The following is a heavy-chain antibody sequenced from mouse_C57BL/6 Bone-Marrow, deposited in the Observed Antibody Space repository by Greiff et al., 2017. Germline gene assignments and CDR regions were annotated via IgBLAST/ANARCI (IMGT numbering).Heavy chain of an antibody. Sequence: EVMLVESGGGLVQPGGSLSLSCAASGFTFTDYYMSWVRQPPGKALEWLGFIRNKANGYTTEYSASVKGRFTISRDNSQSILYLQMSALRAEDSATYYCARILDWYMDVWGTGTTVTVSS. CDR2: IRNKANGYTT. CDR1: GFTFTDYY. J-gene: IGHJ1*03. V-gene: IGHV7-3*01. CDR3: ARILDWYMDV.